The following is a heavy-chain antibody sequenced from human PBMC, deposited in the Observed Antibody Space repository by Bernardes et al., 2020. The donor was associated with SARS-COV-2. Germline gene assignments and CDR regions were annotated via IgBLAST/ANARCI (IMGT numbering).Heavy chain of an antibody. CDR2: ISSSGNT. CDR1: GGSMRNYY. V-gene: IGHV4-4*07. CDR3: AEDKGIYGMDV. J-gene: IGHJ6*02. Sequence: SEPLYLTCTVSGGSMRNYYWSWIRKPAGKGLEWIGRISSSGNTNYNPSLKSRVSMSVDTSKSQFSLKLTFVTAADTAVYYCAEDKGIYGMDVWGQGTTVTVSS.